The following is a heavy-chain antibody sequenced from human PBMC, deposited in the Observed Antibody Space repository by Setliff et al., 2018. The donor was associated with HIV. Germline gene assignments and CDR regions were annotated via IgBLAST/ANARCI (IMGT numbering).Heavy chain of an antibody. Sequence: SETLSLTCAVSGGSISSDNWWSWVRQPPGKGLEWIGEIYHRGSTNYNPSLKSRVTISVDKSKNQFSLKLTSVTAADTAVYYCAVRRYYDSTGYYDYWGQGTLVTVSS. J-gene: IGHJ4*02. CDR3: AVRRYYDSTGYYDY. CDR1: GGSISSDNW. D-gene: IGHD3-22*01. V-gene: IGHV4-4*02. CDR2: IYHRGST.